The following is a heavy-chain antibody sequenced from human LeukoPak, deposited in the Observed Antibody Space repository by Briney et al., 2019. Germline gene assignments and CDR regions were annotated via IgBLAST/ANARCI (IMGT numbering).Heavy chain of an antibody. V-gene: IGHV1-69*06. D-gene: IGHD3-22*01. CDR1: GGTFSSYA. J-gene: IGHJ2*01. Sequence: SVKVSCKASGGTFSSYAISWVRQAPGQGLEWMGGIIPIFGTANYAQKFQGRVTITADRSTSTAYMELSSLRSEDTAVYYCARAKSYYDSSGYPGAWYFDLWGRGTLVTVSS. CDR2: IIPIFGTA. CDR3: ARAKSYYDSSGYPGAWYFDL.